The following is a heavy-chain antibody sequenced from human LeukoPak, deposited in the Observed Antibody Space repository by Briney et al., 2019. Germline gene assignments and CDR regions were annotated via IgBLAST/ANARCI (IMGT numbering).Heavy chain of an antibody. CDR3: ARDLRGYSYGLMGY. CDR1: GGSISSTIYY. CDR2: IYNTGST. D-gene: IGHD5-18*01. J-gene: IGHJ4*02. Sequence: PSETLSLTCTVSGGSISSTIYYWGWVRQPPGEGLEWIGSIYNTGSTYYNPSLKSRVTISVDTSKNQFSLKLNSVTAADTAVYYCARDLRGYSYGLMGYWGQGTLVTVSS. V-gene: IGHV4-39*07.